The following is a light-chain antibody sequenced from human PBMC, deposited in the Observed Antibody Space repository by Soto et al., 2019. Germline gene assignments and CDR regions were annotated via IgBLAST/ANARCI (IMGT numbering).Light chain of an antibody. J-gene: IGKJ4*01. V-gene: IGKV4-1*01. Sequence: DIVMTQSPDSLAVSLGEEATINCKSSQSVLFTTRNKNYLAWYQQRPGQPPKLLIYWASTRESGVPDRFSGSGSATDFTLTISSLQAEDVAVYYCQQYYTTPLTFGGGTKVDI. CDR2: WAS. CDR3: QQYYTTPLT. CDR1: QSVLFTTRNKNY.